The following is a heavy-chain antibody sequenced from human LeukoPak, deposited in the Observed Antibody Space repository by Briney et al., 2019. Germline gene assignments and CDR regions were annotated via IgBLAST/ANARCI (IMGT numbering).Heavy chain of an antibody. CDR1: GGSISTYY. CDR2: IYYSGST. Sequence: SETLSLTCTVSGGSISTYYWHWIRQPPGKGLEYIGYIYYSGSTNYNPSLTSRVTLSVDTSKNQFSLKLNSVTAADTAVYYCARSQAYCGGDCYSSRGYFDYWGQGTLVTVSS. D-gene: IGHD2-21*02. V-gene: IGHV4-59*01. J-gene: IGHJ4*02. CDR3: ARSQAYCGGDCYSSRGYFDY.